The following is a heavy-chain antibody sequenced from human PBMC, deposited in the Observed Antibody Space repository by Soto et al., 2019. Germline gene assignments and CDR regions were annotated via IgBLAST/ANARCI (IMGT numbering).Heavy chain of an antibody. V-gene: IGHV3-23*01. CDR1: GFTFSNYA. CDR2: INIVGGNT. Sequence: VQLLESGGGLVQPGGSLRLSCAASGFTFSNYAMSWVRQAPGKALEWVSSINIVGGNTNYADSVRGRFTMSRDDSKNTVFLQMNSLRADDTAIYYCTKNYYFDSWGQGTLITVSS. CDR3: TKNYYFDS. J-gene: IGHJ4*02.